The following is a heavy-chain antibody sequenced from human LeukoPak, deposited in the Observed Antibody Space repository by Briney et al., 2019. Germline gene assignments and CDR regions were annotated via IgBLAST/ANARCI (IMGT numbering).Heavy chain of an antibody. CDR2: IIPILGIA. J-gene: IGHJ4*02. D-gene: IGHD6-6*01. CDR3: ATYSSSNQGDFDY. V-gene: IGHV1-69*04. CDR1: GGTFSSYA. Sequence: ASVKVSCKASGGTFSSYAISWVRQAPGQGLEWMGRIIPILGIANYAQKFQGRVTITADKSTSTAYMELSSLRSEDTAVYYCATYSSSNQGDFDYWGRGTLVTVSS.